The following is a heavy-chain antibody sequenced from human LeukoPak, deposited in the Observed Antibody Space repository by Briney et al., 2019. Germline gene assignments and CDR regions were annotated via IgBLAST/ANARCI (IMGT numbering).Heavy chain of an antibody. D-gene: IGHD3-22*01. V-gene: IGHV5-51*01. CDR2: IYPGDSDT. Sequence: GESLKISCKGSGYSFTNYWIGWVRQMPGKGLEWMGIIYPGDSDTRYTPSFQGQVTISADKSISTAYLQWSSLKASDTAMYYCARLYDSSGYYSNYFDYWGQGTLVTVSS. CDR1: GYSFTNYW. CDR3: ARLYDSSGYYSNYFDY. J-gene: IGHJ4*02.